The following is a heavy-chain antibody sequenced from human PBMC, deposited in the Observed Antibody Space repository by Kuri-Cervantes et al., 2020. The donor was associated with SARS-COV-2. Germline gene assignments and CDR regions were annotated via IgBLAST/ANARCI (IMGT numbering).Heavy chain of an antibody. CDR1: GGSISSYY. Sequence: GSLRLSCTVSGGSISSYYWSWIRQPPGKGLEWIGYIYYSGSTNYNPSLKSRVTMSVDTSKNQFSLKLSSVTAADTAVYYCARGQVAGYYYGMDVWGQGTTVTVSS. CDR2: IYYSGST. J-gene: IGHJ6*02. CDR3: ARGQVAGYYYGMDV. D-gene: IGHD2-15*01. V-gene: IGHV4-59*12.